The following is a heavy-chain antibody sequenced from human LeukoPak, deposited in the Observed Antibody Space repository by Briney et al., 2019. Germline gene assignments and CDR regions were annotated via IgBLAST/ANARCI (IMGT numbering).Heavy chain of an antibody. J-gene: IGHJ6*03. Sequence: ASVKVSCKASGYTFTNYAISWVRQAPGQGLEWVGWISAYNGNTNYVQKLQGRVTMTTDTSTSTAYMELRSLRSDDTAVYYCATTAFGGRGNVRYYYMDVWGKGTTVTISS. CDR1: GYTFTNYA. V-gene: IGHV1-18*01. CDR3: ATTAFGGRGNVRYYYMDV. D-gene: IGHD3-10*01. CDR2: ISAYNGNT.